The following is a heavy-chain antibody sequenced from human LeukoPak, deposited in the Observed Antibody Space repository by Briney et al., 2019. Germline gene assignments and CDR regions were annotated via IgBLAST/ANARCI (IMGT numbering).Heavy chain of an antibody. V-gene: IGHV3-33*08. D-gene: IGHD2-8*01. CDR1: GFTFSDYY. CDR3: ARGMLSMNWFDP. CDR2: IWYDGSEK. J-gene: IGHJ5*02. Sequence: PGGSLRLSCAASGFTFSDYYMSWIRQAPGKGLQWVAVIWYDGSEKYYADAVKGRFTISRDNFKNTLNLQMNSLRAEDTAVYYCARGMLSMNWFDPWGQGTLVTVSS.